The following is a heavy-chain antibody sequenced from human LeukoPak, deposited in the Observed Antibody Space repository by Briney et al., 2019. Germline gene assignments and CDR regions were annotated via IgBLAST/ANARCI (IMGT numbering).Heavy chain of an antibody. V-gene: IGHV3-74*01. Sequence: GGSLRLSCAASGFTFSSYWMHWVRQAPGKGLVWVSRINTDGSSTSYADSVKGRFTISRDNAKNTLYLQMNSLRAEDTAVYYCARDFRATIRGGFDYWGQGTLVTVSS. CDR1: GFTFSSYW. D-gene: IGHD5-24*01. J-gene: IGHJ4*02. CDR2: INTDGSST. CDR3: ARDFRATIRGGFDY.